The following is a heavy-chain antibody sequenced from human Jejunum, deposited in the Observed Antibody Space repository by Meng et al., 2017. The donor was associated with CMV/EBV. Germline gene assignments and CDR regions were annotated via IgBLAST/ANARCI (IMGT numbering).Heavy chain of an antibody. V-gene: IGHV1-24*01. Sequence: GNTLTELSIHWVRQAPGKGLEWMGGFDPEDGETIYAQKFQGRVTMTEDTYTDTAYMELSSLRSEDTAVYYCATQRYYYDSSTYFNYWGQGTLVTVSS. CDR1: GNTLTELS. D-gene: IGHD3-22*01. CDR3: ATQRYYYDSSTYFNY. J-gene: IGHJ4*02. CDR2: FDPEDGET.